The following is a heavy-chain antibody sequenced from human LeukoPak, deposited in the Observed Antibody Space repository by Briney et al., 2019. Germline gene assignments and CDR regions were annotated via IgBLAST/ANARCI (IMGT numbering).Heavy chain of an antibody. CDR2: ISAYNGNT. CDR3: TTGYYTHYFDY. D-gene: IGHD3/OR15-3a*01. CDR1: GYTFTSYG. V-gene: IGHV1-18*01. Sequence: ASVKVSCKASGYTFTSYGISWARQAPGQGLEWMGWISAYNGNTNYAQKLQGRVTMTTDTSTSTAYMELRSLRSDDTAVYYCTTGYYTHYFDYWGQGTLVTVSS. J-gene: IGHJ4*02.